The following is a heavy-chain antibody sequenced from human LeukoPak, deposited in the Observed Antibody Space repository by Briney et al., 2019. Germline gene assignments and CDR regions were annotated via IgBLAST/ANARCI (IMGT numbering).Heavy chain of an antibody. CDR2: IHFSGST. CDR1: GGSISSYY. CDR3: TSGYQTFDP. V-gene: IGHV4-59*01. D-gene: IGHD5-18*01. Sequence: PSETLSLTCTVSGGSISSYYWSWIRQPPGKGLEWIGYIHFSGSTNYNPSLKSRVTISTDTSKNQFSLNLRSVTAADAAVYYCTSGYQTFDPWGQGTLVTVSS. J-gene: IGHJ5*02.